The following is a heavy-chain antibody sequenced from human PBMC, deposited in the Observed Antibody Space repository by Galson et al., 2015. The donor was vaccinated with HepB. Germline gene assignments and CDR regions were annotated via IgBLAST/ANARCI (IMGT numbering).Heavy chain of an antibody. CDR1: GFTFSDYA. V-gene: IGHV3-23*01. J-gene: IGHJ6*03. D-gene: IGHD3/OR15-3a*01. CDR2: ITGNSYNK. Sequence: SLRLSCAGSGFTFSDYALSWVRQAPGKGLEWVASITGNSYNKFYADSVKGRFTISRDNFGNTLYVQMNSLRPDDTAVYYCAKDSLKDYDHWNGYLGWGPRPSHHKYYMDVWGKGTAVTVSS. CDR3: AKDSLKDYDHWNGYLGWGPRPSHHKYYMDV.